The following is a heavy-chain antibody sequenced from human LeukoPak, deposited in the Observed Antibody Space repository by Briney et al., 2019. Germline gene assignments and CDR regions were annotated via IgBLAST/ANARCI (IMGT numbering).Heavy chain of an antibody. CDR2: ISSSSSTI. CDR1: GFTFSSYS. D-gene: IGHD4-17*01. V-gene: IGHV3-48*01. CDR3: ARDKAVTPVRDAFDI. Sequence: GGSLRLSCAASGFTFSSYSMNWVRQAPGKGLEWVSYISSSSSTIYYADSVKGRFTISRDNAKNSLYLQMNSLRAEDTAVYYCARDKAVTPVRDAFDIWGQGTMVTVSS. J-gene: IGHJ3*02.